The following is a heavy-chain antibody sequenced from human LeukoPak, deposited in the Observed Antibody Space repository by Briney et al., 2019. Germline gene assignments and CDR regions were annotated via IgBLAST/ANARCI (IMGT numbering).Heavy chain of an antibody. V-gene: IGHV3-11*01. CDR3: ARVGTIAAAGSNGY. Sequence: GGSLRLSCAVSGFTFSDYYMSWIRQAPGKGLEWVSYIGTSETATSYADSVKGRFTISRDNAKNSLYLQMNSLRAEDTAVYYCARVGTIAAAGSNGYWGQGTLVTVSS. J-gene: IGHJ4*02. D-gene: IGHD6-13*01. CDR2: IGTSETAT. CDR1: GFTFSDYY.